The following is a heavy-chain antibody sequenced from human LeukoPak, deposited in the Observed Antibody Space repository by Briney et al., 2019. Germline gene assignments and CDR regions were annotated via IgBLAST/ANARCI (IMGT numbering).Heavy chain of an antibody. Sequence: PGGSLRLSCAASGFTFDDYAMHWVRQAPGEGLEWVSGISWNSGSIGYADSVKGRFTISRDNAKNSLYLQMNSLRAEDTALYYCAKEKVPAALDYWGQGTLVTVSS. D-gene: IGHD2-2*01. CDR2: ISWNSGSI. CDR1: GFTFDDYA. J-gene: IGHJ4*02. CDR3: AKEKVPAALDY. V-gene: IGHV3-9*01.